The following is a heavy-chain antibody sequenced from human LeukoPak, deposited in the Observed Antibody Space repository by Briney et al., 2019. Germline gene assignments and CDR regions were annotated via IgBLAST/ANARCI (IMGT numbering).Heavy chain of an antibody. CDR2: ISWNSGSI. J-gene: IGHJ4*02. Sequence: PGRSLRLSCAASGFTFDDYAMPWVRQAPGKGLEWISGISWNSGSIGYADSVKGRFTISRDNAKNSLYLQMNSLRAEDTALYYCAKTPAYDFWSGYYFDYWGKGTLVTVSS. CDR3: AKTPAYDFWSGYYFDY. D-gene: IGHD3-3*01. V-gene: IGHV3-9*01. CDR1: GFTFDDYA.